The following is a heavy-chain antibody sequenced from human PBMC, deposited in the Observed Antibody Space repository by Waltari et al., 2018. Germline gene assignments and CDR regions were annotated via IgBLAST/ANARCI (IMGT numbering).Heavy chain of an antibody. CDR2: VDPNGVNK. Sequence: QVHLVQSGADVKRPGASVKVSCRTSGYPFIGYYVDWVRQAPGQGLGVVEWVDPNGVNKKYGLSVQGRVTITRDTAISTGYIELKWLRSDDTAWYYCTRDPNFQAVTGKPAFDYWGQGTLVTVAS. CDR1: GYPFIGYY. D-gene: IGHD6-19*01. V-gene: IGHV1-2*02. J-gene: IGHJ4*02. CDR3: TRDPNFQAVTGKPAFDY.